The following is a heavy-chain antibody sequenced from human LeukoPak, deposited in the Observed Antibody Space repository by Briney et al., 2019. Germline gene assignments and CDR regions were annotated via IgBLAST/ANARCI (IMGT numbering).Heavy chain of an antibody. CDR2: ISGDSSSI. J-gene: IGHJ4*02. D-gene: IGHD2-2*01. Sequence: GGSLRLSCAASGFNFGDFALHWVRQTPGRGLEWVPLISGDSSSIYYADSVKGRFTISRDNSKTSLFLRMDSLTAEDTGIYFCARDYCSGTSCHLFDYWGQGTLLIVSS. CDR3: ARDYCSGTSCHLFDY. V-gene: IGHV3-43*02. CDR1: GFNFGDFA.